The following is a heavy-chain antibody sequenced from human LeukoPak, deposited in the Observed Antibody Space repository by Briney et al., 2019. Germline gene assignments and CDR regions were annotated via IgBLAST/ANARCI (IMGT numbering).Heavy chain of an antibody. D-gene: IGHD3-10*01. J-gene: IGHJ4*02. CDR1: GFTFSSYG. CDR3: AKGVPTRFGGYYFDY. V-gene: IGHV3-33*06. CDR2: IWYDGSNK. Sequence: GGSLRLSCAASGFTFSSYGMHWVRQAPGKGLEWVAVIWYDGSNKYYADSVKGRFTISRDNSKNTLYLQMNSLRAEVTAVYYCAKGVPTRFGGYYFDYWGQGTLVTVSS.